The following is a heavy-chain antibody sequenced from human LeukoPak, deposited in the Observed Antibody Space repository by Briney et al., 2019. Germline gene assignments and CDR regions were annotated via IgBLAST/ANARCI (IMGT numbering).Heavy chain of an antibody. CDR1: GGSVSSGSYY. Sequence: SETLSLTCTVSGGSVSSGSYYWSWIRQPPGKGLEWIGYIYYSGSTNYNPSLKSRVTISVDTSKNQFSLKLSSVTAADTAVYYCARDPSGYFNYWGQGTLATVSS. CDR3: ARDPSGYFNY. D-gene: IGHD3-22*01. CDR2: IYYSGST. J-gene: IGHJ4*02. V-gene: IGHV4-61*01.